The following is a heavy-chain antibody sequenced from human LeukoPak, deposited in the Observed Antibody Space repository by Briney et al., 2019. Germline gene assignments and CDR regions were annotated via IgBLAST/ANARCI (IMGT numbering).Heavy chain of an antibody. V-gene: IGHV4-59*08. CDR3: ARVSYPNYYDSSGPYFDY. J-gene: IGHJ4*02. CDR2: IYYSGST. CDR1: GGSISSYY. D-gene: IGHD3-22*01. Sequence: KPSETLSLTCTVSGGSISSYYWSWIRQPPGKGLEWIGYIYYSGSTNYNPSLKSRVTISVDTSKNQFSLKLSSVTAADTAVYYCARVSYPNYYDSSGPYFDYWGQGTLVTVSS.